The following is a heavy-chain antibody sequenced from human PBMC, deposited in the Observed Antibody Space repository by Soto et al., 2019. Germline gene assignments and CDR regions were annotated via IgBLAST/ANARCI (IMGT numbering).Heavy chain of an antibody. J-gene: IGHJ4*02. Sequence: EVQLVESGGGLVQPGGSLRLSCAASGFTFSRHWMHWVRQAPGKGLEWVSRVNGDGYTTTYTDSVKGRFTISRDNAKNTVYLQMNSLRVEDTAMYYCARVRQRVATILGYWGQGILVTVSS. CDR1: GFTFSRHW. CDR3: ARVRQRVATILGY. V-gene: IGHV3-74*01. CDR2: VNGDGYTT. D-gene: IGHD5-12*01.